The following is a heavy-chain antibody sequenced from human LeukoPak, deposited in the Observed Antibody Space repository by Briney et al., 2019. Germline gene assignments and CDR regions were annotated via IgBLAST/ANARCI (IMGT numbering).Heavy chain of an antibody. CDR2: ISGSGDRT. J-gene: IGHJ4*02. Sequence: PGGSLRLSCAASGFTFSNNAMSWVRQAPEKGLEWVSAISGSGDRTDYADSVKGRFTISRDNSKKTLFLQMSSLRVEDTAVYYCARGGYYNLWALDNWGQGTLVTVSS. V-gene: IGHV3-23*01. CDR1: GFTFSNNA. D-gene: IGHD3-3*01. CDR3: ARGGYYNLWALDN.